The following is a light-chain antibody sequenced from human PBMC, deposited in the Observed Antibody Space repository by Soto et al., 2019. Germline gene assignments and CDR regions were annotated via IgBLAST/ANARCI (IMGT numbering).Light chain of an antibody. CDR2: DVS. CDR3: CSYAGSATLV. CDR1: SSDVGGYND. V-gene: IGLV2-11*01. Sequence: QSAVTQPRSVSGSPGQSGTIACTGTSSDVGGYNDVSWYQQHPGKAPKLMSYDVSKRPSGVPDRFAGSKSGNTASLTISGLQAEDEADYYFCSYAGSATLVFGGGTKLTVL. J-gene: IGLJ3*02.